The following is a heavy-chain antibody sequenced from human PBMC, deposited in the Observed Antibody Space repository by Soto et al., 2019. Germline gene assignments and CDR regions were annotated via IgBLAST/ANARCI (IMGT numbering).Heavy chain of an antibody. V-gene: IGHV1-69*13. J-gene: IGHJ6*02. CDR3: ARDRLAAADYYYYYGMYV. D-gene: IGHD6-13*01. CDR2: IIPIFGTA. CDR1: GGTFSSYA. Sequence: ASVKVSCKASGGTFSSYAISWVRQAPGQGLEGMGGIIPIFGTANYAQKFQGRVTITADESTSTAYMELSSLRSEDTAVYYCARDRLAAADYYYYYGMYVRAQRTTVPVS.